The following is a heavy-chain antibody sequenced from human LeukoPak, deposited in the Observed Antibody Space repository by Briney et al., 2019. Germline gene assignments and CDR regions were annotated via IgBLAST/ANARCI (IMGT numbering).Heavy chain of an antibody. CDR1: GGTFSSYA. D-gene: IGHD2-21*02. Sequence: SVKVSCKASGGTFSSYAISWVRQAPGQGLEWMGRIIPIFGIANYAQKFQGRVTITADKSTSTAYMELSSLRSEDTAVYYCALAAYCGGDGYSGEGDAFDIWGQGTMVTVSS. CDR3: ALAAYCGGDGYSGEGDAFDI. J-gene: IGHJ3*02. V-gene: IGHV1-69*04. CDR2: IIPIFGIA.